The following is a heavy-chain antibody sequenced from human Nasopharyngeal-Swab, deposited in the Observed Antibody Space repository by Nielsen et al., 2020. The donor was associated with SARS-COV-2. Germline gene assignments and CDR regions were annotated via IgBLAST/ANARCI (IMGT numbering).Heavy chain of an antibody. V-gene: IGHV4-38-2*01. CDR3: AGVVVGYQLPNWFDP. Sequence: SETLSLTCAVSGYSISSGYYWGWIRQPPGKGLEWIGSIYHSGSTYYNPSLKSRVTISVDTSKNQFSLKLSSVTAADTAVYYCAGVVVGYQLPNWFDPWGQGTLVTVSS. CDR1: GYSISSGYY. D-gene: IGHD2-2*01. J-gene: IGHJ5*02. CDR2: IYHSGST.